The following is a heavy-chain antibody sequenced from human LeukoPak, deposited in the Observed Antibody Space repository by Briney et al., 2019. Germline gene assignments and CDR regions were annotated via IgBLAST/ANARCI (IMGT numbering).Heavy chain of an antibody. CDR3: TRGSEQGLSPRGDY. J-gene: IGHJ4*02. CDR1: GLTFGDYA. Sequence: GGSLRLSCTDSGLTFGDYAMSWVRQAPGKGLEWVGFIRSKAYGGTTEYAATVKGRFTISRDDSKRIAYLQMNSLKTEDTAVYDCTRGSEQGLSPRGDYWGQGTLVTVSS. CDR2: IRSKAYGGTT. D-gene: IGHD6-19*01. V-gene: IGHV3-49*04.